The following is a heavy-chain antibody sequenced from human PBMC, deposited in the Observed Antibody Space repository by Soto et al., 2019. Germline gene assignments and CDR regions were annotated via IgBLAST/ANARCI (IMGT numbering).Heavy chain of an antibody. Sequence: QVQLVESGGGVVQPGRSLRLSCAASGFTFNSYGMHWVRQGPGNGLEWVAFISYDSTKTYYADSVKGRFTISRDNSNSALYVQMNSMTGEYTAVYYCARARSAWSDFHYYDLDVWGQGTTVTVSS. D-gene: IGHD1-26*01. J-gene: IGHJ6*02. CDR3: ARARSAWSDFHYYDLDV. CDR2: ISYDSTKT. CDR1: GFTFNSYG. V-gene: IGHV3-30*03.